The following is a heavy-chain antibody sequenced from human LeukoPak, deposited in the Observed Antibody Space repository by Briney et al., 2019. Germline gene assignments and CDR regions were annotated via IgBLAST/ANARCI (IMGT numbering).Heavy chain of an antibody. V-gene: IGHV3-30*02. J-gene: IGHJ4*02. CDR1: GFTFRSYG. D-gene: IGHD5-18*01. CDR2: IRYDGSNK. Sequence: GGSLRLSCAASGFTFRSYGMHWVRQAPGKGLEWLAFIRYDGSNKYYADSVKGRFTISRDSSKNTLYLQMNSLRAEDTALYYCAKDRVGGYSFGSPADYWGQGTLVTVSS. CDR3: AKDRVGGYSFGSPADY.